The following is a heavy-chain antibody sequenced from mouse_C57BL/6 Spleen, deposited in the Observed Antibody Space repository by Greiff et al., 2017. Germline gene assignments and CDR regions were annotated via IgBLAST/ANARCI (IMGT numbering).Heavy chain of an antibody. J-gene: IGHJ2*01. CDR3: ARWHYGSFDY. CDR1: GFTFSDFY. Sequence: EVKVVESGGGLVQSGRSLRLSCATSGFTFSDFYMEWVRQAPGKGLEWIAASRNKANDYTTEYSASVKGRFIVSRDTSQSILYLQMNALRAEDTAIYYCARWHYGSFDYWGKGTTLTVSS. D-gene: IGHD1-1*01. V-gene: IGHV7-1*01. CDR2: SRNKANDYTT.